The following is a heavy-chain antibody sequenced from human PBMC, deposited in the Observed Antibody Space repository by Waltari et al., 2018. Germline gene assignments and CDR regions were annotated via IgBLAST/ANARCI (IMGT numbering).Heavy chain of an antibody. V-gene: IGHV4-34*01. J-gene: IGHJ6*02. CDR1: GGSFHGSY. Sequence: QVQLQQWGAGLLKPSETLSLTCAVYGGSFHGSYQSWIRQPPGKGLEWIGEINHSGSTNYNPSLKSRVTISVDTSKNQFSLKLSSVTAADTAVYYCARGSVVPAAIDYYYYGMDVWGQGTTVTVSS. D-gene: IGHD2-2*02. CDR2: INHSGST. CDR3: ARGSVVPAAIDYYYYGMDV.